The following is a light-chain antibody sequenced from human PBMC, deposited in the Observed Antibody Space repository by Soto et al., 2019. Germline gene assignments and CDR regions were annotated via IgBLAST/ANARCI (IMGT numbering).Light chain of an antibody. CDR1: QSVSSN. CDR3: QQYGSSTLT. Sequence: EIVMTQSPATLSVSPGERATLSCRASQSVSSNLAWYQQKPGQAPRLLIFGASDRATGTPDRFSGSGSGTDFTLTISRLEPEDFAVYYCQQYGSSTLTFGGGTKVDIK. V-gene: IGKV3-20*01. J-gene: IGKJ4*01. CDR2: GAS.